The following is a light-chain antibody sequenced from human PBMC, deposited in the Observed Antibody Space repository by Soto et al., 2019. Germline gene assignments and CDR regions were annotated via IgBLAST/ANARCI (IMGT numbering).Light chain of an antibody. V-gene: IGKV3-20*01. J-gene: IGKJ3*01. CDR2: GAS. Sequence: EIVLTQSPGTLSLSPGERATLSCRASQSVSSSYLAWYQQKPGQAPRLLIYGASSRATGIPDRFSGSGSGTDFTLTISSLEPEDFAVYYCQQYGSSPFTVGPGTKVDIK. CDR3: QQYGSSPFT. CDR1: QSVSSSY.